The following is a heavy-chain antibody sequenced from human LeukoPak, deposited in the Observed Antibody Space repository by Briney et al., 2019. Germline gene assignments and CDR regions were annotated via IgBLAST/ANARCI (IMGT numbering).Heavy chain of an antibody. Sequence: GGSLTLTCPASGFTFSSYSMNWVRQAPGKGLEWVSSISSSSSYIYYADSVKGRFTIPRDNAKNSLYLQMNSLRAEDTAVYYCARETGYRTYYFDYWGQGTLVTVPS. J-gene: IGHJ4*02. CDR1: GFTFSSYS. D-gene: IGHD5-24*01. CDR2: ISSSSSYI. CDR3: ARETGYRTYYFDY. V-gene: IGHV3-21*01.